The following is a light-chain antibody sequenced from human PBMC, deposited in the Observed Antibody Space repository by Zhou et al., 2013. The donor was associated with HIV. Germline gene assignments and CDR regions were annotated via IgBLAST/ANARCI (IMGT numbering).Light chain of an antibody. CDR1: RSVISGA. CDR3: QQFDGSPPII. Sequence: EGVLPQSPDSLSLSPGERATLSCRASRSVISGALAWYQQKPGQAPRLLMYGTSNRAPGIPDRFSGSGSGTDFTLTISRVEPEDIAVYFCQQFDGSPPIIFGPGTRLDIK. J-gene: IGKJ5*01. CDR2: GTS. V-gene: IGKV3-20*01.